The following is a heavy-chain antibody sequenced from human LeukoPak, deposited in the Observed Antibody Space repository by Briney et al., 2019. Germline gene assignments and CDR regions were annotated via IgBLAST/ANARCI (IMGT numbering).Heavy chain of an antibody. CDR3: ARDQGGYSGYD. V-gene: IGHV3-53*01. CDR2: IYSGGST. Sequence: PGGSLRLSCAASGFTVSSNYMSWVRQAPGKGLEWVSVIYSGGSTYYADSVKGRFTISRDNSKNTLYLQMNSLRAEDTAVYYCARDQGGYSGYDWGQGTLVTVSS. D-gene: IGHD5-12*01. CDR1: GFTVSSNY. J-gene: IGHJ4*02.